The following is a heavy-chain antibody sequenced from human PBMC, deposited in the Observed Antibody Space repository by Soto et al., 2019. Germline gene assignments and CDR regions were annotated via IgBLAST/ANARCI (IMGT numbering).Heavy chain of an antibody. V-gene: IGHV1-18*01. J-gene: IGHJ6*02. Sequence: QVQLEQSGAEVKKPGASVKVSCKASGYTFASYGISWVRQAPGQGLEWMGWISAYNGNTNYAQKFQGRVTMTTDTFTRTAYMEVRSLRSDDTAVYYCAREGTCSSTSCPTYFSFGMDVWGQGTTVTVSS. D-gene: IGHD2-2*01. CDR2: ISAYNGNT. CDR1: GYTFASYG. CDR3: AREGTCSSTSCPTYFSFGMDV.